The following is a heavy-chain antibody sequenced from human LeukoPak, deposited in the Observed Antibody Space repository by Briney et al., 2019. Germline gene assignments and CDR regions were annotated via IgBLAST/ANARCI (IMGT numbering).Heavy chain of an antibody. CDR3: ARWRSLQSEFDY. Sequence: GGSLRLSCAASGFTFSSYWMSWVRQAPGKGLEWVAHIGTNGGSTEYGDSVKGRFTISRDDAKNSLFLQMHTLRADDTAVYYCARWRSLQSEFDYWGQGSLVTVSS. J-gene: IGHJ4*02. CDR1: GFTFSSYW. CDR2: IGTNGGST. V-gene: IGHV3-7*01. D-gene: IGHD5-12*01.